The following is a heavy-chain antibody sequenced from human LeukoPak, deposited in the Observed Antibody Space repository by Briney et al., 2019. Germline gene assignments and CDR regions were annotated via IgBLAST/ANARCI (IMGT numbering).Heavy chain of an antibody. J-gene: IGHJ3*02. D-gene: IGHD3-3*01. CDR2: IYYSGST. CDR1: GGSISRYY. CDR3: ARAFRGIFGVFEAFDI. V-gene: IGHV4-59*01. Sequence: PSETLSLTCTVSGGSISRYYWNWIRQPPGKGLEWIGYIYYSGSTNYNPSLKSRVTISLDTSENQFSLKLSSVTAADTAVYYCARAFRGIFGVFEAFDIWGQGTMVTVSS.